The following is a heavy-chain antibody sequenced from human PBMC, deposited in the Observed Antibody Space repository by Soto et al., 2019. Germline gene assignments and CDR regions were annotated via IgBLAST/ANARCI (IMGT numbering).Heavy chain of an antibody. D-gene: IGHD2-15*01. J-gene: IGHJ5*02. CDR3: ARARYCSGGSCYPDQLYNWFDP. CDR2: INPSGGST. CDR1: GYTFTSYY. Sequence: ASVKVSCKASGYTFTSYYMHWVRQAPGQGLEWMGIINPSGGSTSYAQKFQGRVTMTRDTSTSPIYMELGSRRSEDTAVYYCARARYCSGGSCYPDQLYNWFDPWGQGTLVTVSS. V-gene: IGHV1-46*03.